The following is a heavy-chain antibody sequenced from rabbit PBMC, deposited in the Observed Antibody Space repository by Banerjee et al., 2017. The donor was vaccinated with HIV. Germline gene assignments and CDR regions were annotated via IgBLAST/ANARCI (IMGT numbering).Heavy chain of an antibody. CDR2: IYPGFGIR. CDR1: GIDFSSYG. J-gene: IGHJ6*01. Sequence: ELVESGGGLVQPGESLKLSCKASGIDFSSYGISWVRQAPGKGPEWIAYIYPGFGIRNYANSVKGRFTISKTSSTTMTVQMTSLTAADTATYFCAREYIGSSDYWGLWGPGTLVTVS. D-gene: IGHD1-1*01. CDR3: AREYIGSSDYWGL. V-gene: IGHV1S47*01.